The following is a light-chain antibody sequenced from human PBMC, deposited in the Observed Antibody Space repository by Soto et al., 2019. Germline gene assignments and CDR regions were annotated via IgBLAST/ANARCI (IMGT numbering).Light chain of an antibody. Sequence: DIQMTQSPSSLSTSVGDRVTITCRASQSISDYLNWYQHKPGKVPKILIYAASRLQSGVPSRFSGSGSGTDFTLTISSMQPEDFATYYCHQSYITPWTFGQGTRVEIK. CDR2: AAS. CDR3: HQSYITPWT. V-gene: IGKV1-39*01. J-gene: IGKJ1*01. CDR1: QSISDY.